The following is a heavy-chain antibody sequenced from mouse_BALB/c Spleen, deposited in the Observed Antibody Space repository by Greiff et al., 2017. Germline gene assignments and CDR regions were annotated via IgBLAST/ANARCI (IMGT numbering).Heavy chain of an antibody. CDR2: IWAGGST. Sequence: VKVVESGPGLVAPSQSLSITCTVSGFSLTSYGVHWVRQPPGKGLEWLGVIWAGGSTNYNSALMSRLSISKDNSKSQVFLKMNSLQTDDTAMYYCARESQTGKGFAYWGQGTLVTVSA. CDR3: ARESQTGKGFAY. V-gene: IGHV2-9*02. CDR1: GFSLTSYG. J-gene: IGHJ3*01.